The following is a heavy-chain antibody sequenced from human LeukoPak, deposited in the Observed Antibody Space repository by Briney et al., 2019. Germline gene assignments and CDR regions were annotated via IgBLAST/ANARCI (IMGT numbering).Heavy chain of an antibody. J-gene: IGHJ4*02. CDR3: ARESRDGYNYLDY. CDR1: GFTFSSYA. D-gene: IGHD5-24*01. V-gene: IGHV3-30-3*01. Sequence: PGGSLRLSCAASGFTFSSYAMHWVRRAPGKGLEWVAVISYDGNNKYYADSVKGRFTISRDNSKNTLYLQMNSLRAEDTAVYYCARESRDGYNYLDYWGQGTLVTVSS. CDR2: ISYDGNNK.